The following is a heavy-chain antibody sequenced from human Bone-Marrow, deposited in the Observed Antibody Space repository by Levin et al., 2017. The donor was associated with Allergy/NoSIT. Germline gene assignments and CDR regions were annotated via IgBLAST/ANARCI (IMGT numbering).Heavy chain of an antibody. V-gene: IGHV3-49*03. Sequence: GGSLRLSCTASGFTFGDFAMSWFRQAPGKGLEWVGFIKSQAYGGTTEYAPSVEGRFTISRDDSKTIAYLQMNSLKTEDTAVYYCTRSLQCRSGHCFSYPYYYYGMDVWGQGTTVTVSS. D-gene: IGHD2-21*02. CDR2: IKSQAYGGTT. CDR1: GFTFGDFA. J-gene: IGHJ6*02. CDR3: TRSLQCRSGHCFSYPYYYYGMDV.